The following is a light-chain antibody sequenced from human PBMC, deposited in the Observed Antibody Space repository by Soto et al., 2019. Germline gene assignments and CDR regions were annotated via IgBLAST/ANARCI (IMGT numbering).Light chain of an antibody. J-gene: IGKJ2*01. CDR1: QAVSTNY. CDR2: GAS. CDR3: HQYGHSPYT. Sequence: IVLTQSPGTLSLSPGERATLSCRASQAVSTNYLAWYQQKPGQAPRLLIFGASSRATGIPDRFSGSGSGTDFTLTISKLEPEDFVVFFCHQYGHSPYTFGQGTKLEIK. V-gene: IGKV3-20*01.